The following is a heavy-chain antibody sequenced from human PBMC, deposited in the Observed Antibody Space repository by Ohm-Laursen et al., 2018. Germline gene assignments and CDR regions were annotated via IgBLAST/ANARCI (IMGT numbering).Heavy chain of an antibody. J-gene: IGHJ4*02. CDR3: ATGLSGWSD. CDR1: GFIVSNNY. D-gene: IGHD6-19*01. Sequence: GSLRLSCSAAGFIVSNNYMTWVRQAPGKGLEWVSLIYSGGATFYADSVKGRFTISTDNSKNTLYLQMNSLRADDTAVYYCATGLSGWSDWGQGTRVTVSS. CDR2: IYSGGAT. V-gene: IGHV3-53*01.